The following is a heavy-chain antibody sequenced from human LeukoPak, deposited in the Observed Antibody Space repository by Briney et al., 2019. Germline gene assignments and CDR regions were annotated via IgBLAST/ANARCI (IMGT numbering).Heavy chain of an antibody. CDR2: IYTSGST. CDR3: AVVHIPHPAWFDP. V-gene: IGHV4-61*02. J-gene: IGHJ5*02. Sequence: KSSETLSLTCTVSGGSISSGSYYWSWIRQPAGKGLEWIGRIYTSGSTNYNPSLKSRVTISVDTSKHQFSLKLSSVTAADTAVYYCAVVHIPHPAWFDPWGQGTLVTVSS. D-gene: IGHD2-15*01. CDR1: GGSISSGSYY.